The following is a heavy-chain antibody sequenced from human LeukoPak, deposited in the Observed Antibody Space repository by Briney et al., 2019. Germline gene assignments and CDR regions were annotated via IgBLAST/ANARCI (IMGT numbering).Heavy chain of an antibody. D-gene: IGHD5-24*01. CDR3: AREGGGYNNRGFDY. J-gene: IGHJ4*02. V-gene: IGHV3-74*01. CDR2: INSDGSST. CDR1: GFTFSSYW. Sequence: GGSLGLSCAASGFTFSSYWMHWVRQAPGKGLVWVSRINSDGSSTSYADSVKGRFTISRDNAKNSLYLQMNSLRAEDTAVYYCAREGGGYNNRGFDYWGQGTLVTVSS.